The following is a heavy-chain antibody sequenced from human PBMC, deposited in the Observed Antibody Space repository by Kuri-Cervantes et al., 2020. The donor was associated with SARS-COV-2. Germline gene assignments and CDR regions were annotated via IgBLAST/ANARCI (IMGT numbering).Heavy chain of an antibody. CDR2: INHSGST. J-gene: IGHJ6*03. CDR3: ARVESGPIRFLEWSQYYYYDYMDV. CDR1: GGSFSGYY. D-gene: IGHD3-3*01. Sequence: SETLSLTCAVYGGSFSGYYWSWIRQPPGKGLEWIGEINHSGSTNYNPSLKSRVTISVDTSKNQFSLKLSSVTAADTAVYYCARVESGPIRFLEWSQYYYYDYMDVWGKGTTVTVSS. V-gene: IGHV4-34*01.